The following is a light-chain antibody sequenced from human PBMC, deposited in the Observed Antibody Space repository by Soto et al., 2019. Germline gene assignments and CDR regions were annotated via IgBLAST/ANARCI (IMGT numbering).Light chain of an antibody. CDR3: CSYAGSHYVV. CDR1: SSDVGSYNL. J-gene: IGLJ2*01. CDR2: EGS. Sequence: QSALTQPASVSGSPGQSITISCTGTSSDVGSYNLVSWYQQHPGKAPKLMIYEGSKRPSGVSNRFSGSKSGNTASLTISGLQAEDEADYYCCSYAGSHYVVFGGGTKLTVL. V-gene: IGLV2-23*01.